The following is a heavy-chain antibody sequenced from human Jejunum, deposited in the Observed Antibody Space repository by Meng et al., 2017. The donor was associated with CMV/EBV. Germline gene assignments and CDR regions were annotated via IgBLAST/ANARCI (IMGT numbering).Heavy chain of an antibody. J-gene: IGHJ4*02. CDR2: ISSSGSTI. V-gene: IGHV3-11*04. D-gene: IGHD2-2*01. CDR3: ARDLCSSTSCYLGSDY. Sequence: SGLTFSDYYMSWIRQAPGKGLEWVSYISSSGSTIYYADSVKGRFTISRDNAKNSLYLQMNSLRAEDTAVYYCARDLCSSTSCYLGSDYWGQGTLVTVSS. CDR1: GLTFSDYY.